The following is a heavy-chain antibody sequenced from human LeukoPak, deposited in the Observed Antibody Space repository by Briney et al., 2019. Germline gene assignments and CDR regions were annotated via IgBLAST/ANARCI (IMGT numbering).Heavy chain of an antibody. CDR3: ARDYNC. CDR1: GFTFTDYY. CDR2: ISPSGTVI. Sequence: GGPLRLSCSASGFTFTDYYMSCMRESTGKGLEWVSYISPSGTVIYYGDSVKGRFTISRDNAKKSLYLQMNSLRAEDTAVYYCARDYNCWGQGTLVTVSS. D-gene: IGHD3-10*01. J-gene: IGHJ4*02. V-gene: IGHV3-11*01.